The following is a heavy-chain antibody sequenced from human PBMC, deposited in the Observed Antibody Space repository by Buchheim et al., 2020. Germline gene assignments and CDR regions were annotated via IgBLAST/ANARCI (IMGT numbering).Heavy chain of an antibody. D-gene: IGHD3-9*01. CDR1: GFTFSSYW. CDR3: AKEGRYFDGDYFDY. CDR2: INEDGSEK. V-gene: IGHV3-7*01. J-gene: IGHJ4*02. Sequence: EVQLVESGGGLVQPGGSLRLSCAASGFTFSSYWMSWVRQAPGKGLEWVANINEDGSEKYYVDSVKGRITISRDNAKNSPYLQMNSLRAEDTAVYYCAKEGRYFDGDYFDYWGQGTL.